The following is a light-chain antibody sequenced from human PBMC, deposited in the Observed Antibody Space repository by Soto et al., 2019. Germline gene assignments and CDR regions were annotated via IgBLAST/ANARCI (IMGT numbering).Light chain of an antibody. CDR1: QGVSSN. Sequence: IVMTQSPATLSVSPGERATLSCRASQGVSSNLAWYQQKPGQAPRLLIYDASTRATGFPDRFSGSGSGTDFTLTISRLEPEDFAVYYCQLYGDSPTFGGGTKVEIK. J-gene: IGKJ4*01. CDR3: QLYGDSPT. V-gene: IGKV3D-15*01. CDR2: DAS.